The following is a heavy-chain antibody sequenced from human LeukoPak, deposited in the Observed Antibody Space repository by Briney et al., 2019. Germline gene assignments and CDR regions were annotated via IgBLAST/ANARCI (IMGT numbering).Heavy chain of an antibody. CDR3: ARHGGTFDP. D-gene: IGHD1-1*01. J-gene: IGHJ5*02. CDR1: GDSISSYD. Sequence: SETLSLPCTVSGDSISSYDWSWIRQPPGRALGWCGYANHSGITTYNASLTTRVPISVDPSESQFSLRLSSVTAADTAIYYCARHGGTFDPWGQGILVTVSS. CDR2: ANHSGIT. V-gene: IGHV4-59*01.